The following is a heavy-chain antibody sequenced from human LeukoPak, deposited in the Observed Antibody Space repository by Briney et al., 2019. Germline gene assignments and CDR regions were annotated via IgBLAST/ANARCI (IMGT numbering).Heavy chain of an antibody. D-gene: IGHD1-26*01. J-gene: IGHJ6*02. Sequence: GGSLRLSCAASGFTVSSNYMSWVRQAPGKGLEWVSVIYSGGSTYYADSVKGRFTISRDNSKNTLYIQMNSLRAEDTAVYYCARDQTRGSYYYGMDVWGQGTTVTVSS. V-gene: IGHV3-66*01. CDR1: GFTVSSNY. CDR2: IYSGGST. CDR3: ARDQTRGSYYYGMDV.